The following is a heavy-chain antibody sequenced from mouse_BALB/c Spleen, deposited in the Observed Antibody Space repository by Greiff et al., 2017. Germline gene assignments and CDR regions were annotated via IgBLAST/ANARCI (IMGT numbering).Heavy chain of an antibody. Sequence: QVQLQQSGAELARPGASVKMSCKASGYTFTSYTMHWVKQRPGQGLEWIGYINPSSGYTNYNQKFKDKATLTADKSSSTAYMQLSSLTSEDSAVYYCTRTYGYDAGIMDYWGQGTSVTVSS. CDR2: INPSSGYT. CDR3: TRTYGYDAGIMDY. J-gene: IGHJ4*01. CDR1: GYTFTSYT. V-gene: IGHV1-4*01. D-gene: IGHD2-2*01.